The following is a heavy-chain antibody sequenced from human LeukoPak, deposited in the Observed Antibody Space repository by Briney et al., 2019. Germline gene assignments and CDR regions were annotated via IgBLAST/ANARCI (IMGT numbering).Heavy chain of an antibody. D-gene: IGHD4-17*01. J-gene: IGHJ4*03. Sequence: PGGSLRLSCAASGFTFRRYWMHWVRQAPGKGLVWVSRIKGDGSSTSYADSVKGRFTISRDNAKNTLYLQMNSLRAEDTAVYYCATLTTVTTAGGNSYFDYWGQGTTVTVSS. V-gene: IGHV3-74*01. CDR2: IKGDGSST. CDR1: GFTFRRYW. CDR3: ATLTTVTTAGGNSYFDY.